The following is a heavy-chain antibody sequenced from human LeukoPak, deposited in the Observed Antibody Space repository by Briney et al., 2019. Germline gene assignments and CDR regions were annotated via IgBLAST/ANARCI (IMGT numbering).Heavy chain of an antibody. D-gene: IGHD2-15*01. CDR1: GGSISSGGYY. CDR3: ARQLIGYCSGGSCQLNWFDP. Sequence: PSQTLSLTCTVSGGSISSGGYYWSWIRQPPGKGLEWSGYIYHSGSTYYNPSLKSRVTISVDRSKNQFSLKLSSVTAADTAVYYCARQLIGYCSGGSCQLNWFDPWGQGTLVTVSS. CDR2: IYHSGST. J-gene: IGHJ5*02. V-gene: IGHV4-30-2*01.